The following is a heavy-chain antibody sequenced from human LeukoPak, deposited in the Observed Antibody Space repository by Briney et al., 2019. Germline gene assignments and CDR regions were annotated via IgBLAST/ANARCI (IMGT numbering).Heavy chain of an antibody. Sequence: SETLSLTCTVSGGSISSYYWSWIRQPPGKGLEWIGYIYYSGSTNYNPSLKSRVTISVDTSKNQFSLKLSSVTAADTAVYYCARGDYGTIIDAFDIWGQGTMVTVSS. V-gene: IGHV4-59*08. J-gene: IGHJ3*02. D-gene: IGHD4-17*01. CDR2: IYYSGST. CDR3: ARGDYGTIIDAFDI. CDR1: GGSISSYY.